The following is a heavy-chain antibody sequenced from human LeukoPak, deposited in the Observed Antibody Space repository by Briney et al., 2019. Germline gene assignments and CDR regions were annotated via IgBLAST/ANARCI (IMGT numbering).Heavy chain of an antibody. V-gene: IGHV1-69*05. CDR3: ARGVGSGWDFDY. CDR1: GGTFSSYA. D-gene: IGHD6-19*01. J-gene: IGHJ4*02. Sequence: SVKVSCKASGGTFSSYAISWVRQAPGQGLEWMGGIIPIFGTANYAQKFQGRVTITTDESTSTAYMELSSLRSEDTAVYYCARGVGSGWDFDYWGQGTLVTVSS. CDR2: IIPIFGTA.